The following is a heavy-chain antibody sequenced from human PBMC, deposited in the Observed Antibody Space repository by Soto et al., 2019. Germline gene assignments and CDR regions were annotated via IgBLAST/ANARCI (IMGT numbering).Heavy chain of an antibody. J-gene: IGHJ3*02. CDR3: ARGAADYGDAFDI. CDR2: IYWSGNT. V-gene: IGHV4-31*02. Sequence: WTWIRQHPGKGLEWIGYIYWSGNTFYNPSFKSRVTISIDTSKNQFSLNLISVTAADTAVYYCARGAADYGDAFDIWGQWTMVTVYS. D-gene: IGHD4-17*01.